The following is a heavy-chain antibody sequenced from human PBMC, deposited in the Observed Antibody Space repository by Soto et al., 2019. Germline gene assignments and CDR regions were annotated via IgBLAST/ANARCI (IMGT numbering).Heavy chain of an antibody. Sequence: GGSLRLSCVGSGFTLNNYGVHWVRQAPGKGLEWVAVIWYDGLRQSYADSVRGRFTISRDSSTNTIYLQMSSLRAEDTANYFCVRESTPPFFDSWGQGTPVTVSS. CDR2: IWYDGLRQ. J-gene: IGHJ4*02. CDR3: VRESTPPFFDS. D-gene: IGHD2-15*01. CDR1: GFTLNNYG. V-gene: IGHV3-33*01.